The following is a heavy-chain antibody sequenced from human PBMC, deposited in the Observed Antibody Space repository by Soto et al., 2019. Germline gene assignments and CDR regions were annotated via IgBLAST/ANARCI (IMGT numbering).Heavy chain of an antibody. V-gene: IGHV4-59*01. Sequence: SETLSLTCTVSGGSISSYYWSWIRQPPGKGLEWIGYIYYSGSTNYNPSLKSRVTISVDTSKNQFSLKLSSVTAADTAVYYCARGRWDSNYYYYYYMDVWGKGTTVTVSS. CDR2: IYYSGST. J-gene: IGHJ6*03. CDR3: ARGRWDSNYYYYYYMDV. CDR1: GGSISSYY. D-gene: IGHD1-26*01.